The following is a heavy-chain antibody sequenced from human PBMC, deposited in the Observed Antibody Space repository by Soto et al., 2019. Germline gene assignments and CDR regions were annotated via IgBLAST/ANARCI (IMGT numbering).Heavy chain of an antibody. V-gene: IGHV3-23*01. CDR3: VKGSSASCYASRDY. Sequence: PGGSLRLSCAASGFTFSSYAMTWVRQAPGKGLEWVSVISGSGDNTYYADSVKGRFTISRDNSKNTMYLQMNSLRAEDTAIYYCVKGSSASCYASRDYWGQATLVTVSS. J-gene: IGHJ4*02. D-gene: IGHD2-2*01. CDR2: ISGSGDNT. CDR1: GFTFSSYA.